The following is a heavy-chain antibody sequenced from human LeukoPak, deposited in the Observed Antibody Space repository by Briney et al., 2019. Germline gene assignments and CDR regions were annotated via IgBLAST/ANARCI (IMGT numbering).Heavy chain of an antibody. Sequence: GGSLRLSCAASGFTFSSYGMTWVRQAPGQGLEWVSYISSSSSTIYYADSVKGRFTISRDNAKNSLYLQMNSLRAEDTAVYYCARDLYRIVVVPHYFDYWGQGTLVTVSS. CDR2: ISSSSSTI. V-gene: IGHV3-48*01. D-gene: IGHD3-22*01. CDR1: GFTFSSYG. J-gene: IGHJ4*02. CDR3: ARDLYRIVVVPHYFDY.